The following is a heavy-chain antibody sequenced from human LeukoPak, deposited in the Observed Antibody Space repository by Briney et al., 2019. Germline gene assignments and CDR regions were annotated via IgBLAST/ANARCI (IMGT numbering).Heavy chain of an antibody. CDR2: ISGSGGST. D-gene: IGHD6-6*01. J-gene: IGHJ4*02. CDR1: GFTFSSYA. V-gene: IGHV3-23*01. CDR3: ARAGHILAARPLDY. Sequence: GGSLRLSCAASGFTFSSYAMSWVRQAPGKGLEWVSAISGSGGSTYYADSVKGRFTISRDNSKNTLYLQMNSLRAEDTAVYYCARAGHILAARPLDYWGQGTLVTVSS.